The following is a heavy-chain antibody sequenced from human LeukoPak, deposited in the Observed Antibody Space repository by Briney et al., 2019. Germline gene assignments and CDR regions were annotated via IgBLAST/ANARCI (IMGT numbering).Heavy chain of an antibody. CDR3: AARGGYAPEDFDY. D-gene: IGHD5-12*01. V-gene: IGHV3-48*01. CDR1: GFTFSSYS. J-gene: IGHJ4*02. Sequence: PGGSLRLSCAASGFTFSSYSMNWVRQAPGKGLEWVSYISSSSSTIYYADSVKGRFTISRENAKNSLYLQMNSLRAEATAVYYCAARGGYAPEDFDYWGQGTLVTVSS. CDR2: ISSSSSTI.